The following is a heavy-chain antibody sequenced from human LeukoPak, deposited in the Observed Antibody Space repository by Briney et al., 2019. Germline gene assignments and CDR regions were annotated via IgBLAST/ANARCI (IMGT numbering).Heavy chain of an antibody. V-gene: IGHV1-2*02. CDR2: INPSSGGT. CDR3: ARIDILTGYYSDY. CDR1: GYTFTGYY. D-gene: IGHD3-9*01. Sequence: GASVKVSCKASGYTFTGYYMHWVRQAPGQGLEWMGWINPSSGGTNYARKFQGRVTMTRDTSISTAYMELSRLRSDDTAVYYCARIDILTGYYSDYWGQGTLVTVSS. J-gene: IGHJ4*02.